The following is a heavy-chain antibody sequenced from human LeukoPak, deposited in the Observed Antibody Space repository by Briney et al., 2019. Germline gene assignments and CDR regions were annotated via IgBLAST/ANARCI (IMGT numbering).Heavy chain of an antibody. J-gene: IGHJ3*02. Sequence: GGSLRLSCAASGLTLSSYGMSWVRQGPGKGLEGVSAIRGSGDSTYYVDSVKGRFTISRDHSKNTVYLQMNSLGAEDTAVYYCAKDRRSGPPDAFDMWGQGTMVTVSS. D-gene: IGHD3-10*01. CDR1: GLTLSSYG. CDR3: AKDRRSGPPDAFDM. CDR2: IRGSGDST. V-gene: IGHV3-23*01.